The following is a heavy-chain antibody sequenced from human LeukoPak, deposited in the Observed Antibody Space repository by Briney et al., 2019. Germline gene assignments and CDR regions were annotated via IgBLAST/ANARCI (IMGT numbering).Heavy chain of an antibody. CDR2: IKQDGSEK. Sequence: LGGSLRLSCAASGFTFSGYWMTWVRQGPGKGLEWVANIKQDGSEKYYVDSVKGRFTISRDNAKNSMYLQMNSLRAEDTAVYYCARATTTVTVNNWFDPWGQGTLVTVSS. J-gene: IGHJ5*02. V-gene: IGHV3-7*04. D-gene: IGHD4-17*01. CDR3: ARATTTVTVNNWFDP. CDR1: GFTFSGYW.